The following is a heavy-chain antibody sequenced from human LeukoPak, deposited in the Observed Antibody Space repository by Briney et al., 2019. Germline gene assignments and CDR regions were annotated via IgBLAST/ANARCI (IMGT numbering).Heavy chain of an antibody. CDR3: ARSNVVVPAAISVGYYYYYMDV. V-gene: IGHV1-18*01. CDR1: GYTFTSYG. J-gene: IGHJ6*03. D-gene: IGHD2-2*01. Sequence: ASVKVSCKASGYTFTSYGISWVRQAPGQGLEWMGWISAYNVNTNYAQKLQGRVTMTTDTSTSTAYMELRSLRSDDTAVYYCARSNVVVPAAISVGYYYYYMDVWGKGTTVTVSS. CDR2: ISAYNVNT.